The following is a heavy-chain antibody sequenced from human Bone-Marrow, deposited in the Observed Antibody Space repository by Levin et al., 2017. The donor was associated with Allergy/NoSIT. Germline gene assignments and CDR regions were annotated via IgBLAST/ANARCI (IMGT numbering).Heavy chain of an antibody. Sequence: GGSLRLSCAASGFTFSSYAMHWVRQAPGKGLEYVSAISSNGGSTYYANSVKGRFTISRDNSKNTLYLQMGSLRAEDMAVYYCARDCIVGAHDYGMDVWGQGTTVTVSS. J-gene: IGHJ6*02. CDR2: ISSNGGST. D-gene: IGHD1-26*01. CDR1: GFTFSSYA. CDR3: ARDCIVGAHDYGMDV. V-gene: IGHV3-64*01.